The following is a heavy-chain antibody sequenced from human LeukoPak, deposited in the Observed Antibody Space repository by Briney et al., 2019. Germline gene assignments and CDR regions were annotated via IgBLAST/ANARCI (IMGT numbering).Heavy chain of an antibody. CDR1: GFTFSSYA. J-gene: IGHJ5*02. Sequence: GGSLRLSCAASGFTFSSYAMSWVRQAPGKGLEWVSAISGSGGSTYYADSVKGRFTISRDDSMNTLYLQMNSLRAEDTAVYYCAKGIKKTPGNWFDPWGQGTLVTVSS. CDR3: AKGIKKTPGNWFDP. D-gene: IGHD6-13*01. V-gene: IGHV3-23*01. CDR2: ISGSGGST.